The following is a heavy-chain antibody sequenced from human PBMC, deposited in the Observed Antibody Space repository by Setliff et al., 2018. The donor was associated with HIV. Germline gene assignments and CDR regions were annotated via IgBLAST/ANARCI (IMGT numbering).Heavy chain of an antibody. Sequence: ASVKVSCKTSGGSFNRDAITWVRQAPGQGLEWVGGIIPVTHGVTTFAQKFQARVTITADESTGTVYMEMRGLLSDDSAIYYCARVEEEIYGSGGYNHWFAPWGQGTLVTVSS. CDR3: ARVEEEIYGSGGYNHWFAP. D-gene: IGHD3-10*01. CDR2: IIPVTHGVT. CDR1: GGSFNRDA. J-gene: IGHJ5*02. V-gene: IGHV1-69*10.